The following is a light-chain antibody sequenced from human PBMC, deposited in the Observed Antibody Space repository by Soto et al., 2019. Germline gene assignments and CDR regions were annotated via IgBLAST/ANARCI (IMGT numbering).Light chain of an antibody. Sequence: IAMTQAPPTLSVSPGERATLFCRAIQSVSSSLAWYQQKPGQAPRLLIYGASTRATGIPVRFSGRGSGTEFTLTISSLQSEDFAVYYCQQHNNWPPSITFGQGTRLEI. CDR1: QSVSSS. J-gene: IGKJ5*01. CDR3: QQHNNWPPSIT. V-gene: IGKV3-15*01. CDR2: GAS.